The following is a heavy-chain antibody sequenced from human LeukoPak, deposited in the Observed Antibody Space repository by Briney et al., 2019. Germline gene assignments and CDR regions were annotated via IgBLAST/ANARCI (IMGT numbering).Heavy chain of an antibody. J-gene: IGHJ4*02. CDR3: ARADWSGKPSGD. CDR1: GFTFSSYS. CDR2: ISSSSSYI. Sequence: GGSLRLYCAASGFTFSSYSMNWVRQAPGKGLEWVSSISSSSSYIYYADSVKGRFTISRDNAKNSLYLQMNSLRAEDTAVYYCARADWSGKPSGDWGQGTLVTVSS. D-gene: IGHD3-3*01. V-gene: IGHV3-21*01.